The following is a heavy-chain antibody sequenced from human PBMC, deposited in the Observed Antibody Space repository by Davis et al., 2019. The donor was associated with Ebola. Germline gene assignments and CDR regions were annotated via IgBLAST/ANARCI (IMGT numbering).Heavy chain of an antibody. CDR2: ISFDGSNK. CDR3: AGELTGRFDP. V-gene: IGHV3-30*03. CDR1: GFTFSNAW. D-gene: IGHD7-27*01. Sequence: GESLKISCAASGFTFSNAWMHWVRQAPGKGLEWVAFISFDGSNKDYAGSVKGRFTISRDNSKNMLYLETKSLRAEDTAVYYCAGELTGRFDPWGQGTLVTVSS. J-gene: IGHJ5*02.